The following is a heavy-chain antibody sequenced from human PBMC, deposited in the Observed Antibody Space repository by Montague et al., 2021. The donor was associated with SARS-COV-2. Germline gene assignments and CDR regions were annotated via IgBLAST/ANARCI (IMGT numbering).Heavy chain of an antibody. CDR1: GFTFSSYW. J-gene: IGHJ2*01. Sequence: SLRLSCAASGFTFSSYWMSWVRQAPGKGLEWVANIEEDGSEKYYMDSVKGRFTNSRDNAKNSLSLQMNSLRAEDTAVYYCARERQDSSGWSTYWYFDLWGRGTLVTVSS. V-gene: IGHV3-7*01. D-gene: IGHD6-19*01. CDR2: IEEDGSEK. CDR3: ARERQDSSGWSTYWYFDL.